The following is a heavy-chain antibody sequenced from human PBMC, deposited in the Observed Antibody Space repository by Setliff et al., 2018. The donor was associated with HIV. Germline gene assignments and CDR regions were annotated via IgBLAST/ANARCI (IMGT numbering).Heavy chain of an antibody. CDR1: GGSISSYY. Sequence: SETLSLTCTVSGGSISSYYWSWIRQPPGKGLEWIGYIYYSGSTNYNPSLKSRVTISVDTSKNQFSLKLSSVTAADTAVYYCARGVVVAATRWFDPWGQGTLVTVPS. CDR2: IYYSGST. D-gene: IGHD2-15*01. J-gene: IGHJ5*02. V-gene: IGHV4-59*01. CDR3: ARGVVVAATRWFDP.